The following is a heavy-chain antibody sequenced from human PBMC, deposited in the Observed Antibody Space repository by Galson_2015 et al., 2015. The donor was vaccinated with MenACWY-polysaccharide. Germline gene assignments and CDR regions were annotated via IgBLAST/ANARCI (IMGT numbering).Heavy chain of an antibody. CDR3: RQTADYYFDH. J-gene: IGHJ4*02. CDR2: VNSGSTTI. D-gene: IGHD3-3*01. Sequence: SLRLSCAASGFSIHTYTVIWVRQVPGKGLEWLSYVNSGSTTIHYADSVKGRFTVSRDNVKNSVFLQMNSLRDEDTALYYSRQTADYYFDHWGQGALVTVSS. CDR1: GFSIHTYT. V-gene: IGHV3-48*02.